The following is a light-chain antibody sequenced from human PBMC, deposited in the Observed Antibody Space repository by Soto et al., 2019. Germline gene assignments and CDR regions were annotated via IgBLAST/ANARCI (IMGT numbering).Light chain of an antibody. Sequence: QSVLTQPASVSGSPGQSITISCTGTRSDVGGYNYVSWYQQHPGKAPKVMIYDVSDRPSGVSTRFSGSKSGNTAPLTISGLQAEDEADYYCSSYTSSTTYVLFGGGTKLTVL. CDR1: RSDVGGYNY. CDR3: SSYTSSTTYVL. J-gene: IGLJ2*01. CDR2: DVS. V-gene: IGLV2-14*01.